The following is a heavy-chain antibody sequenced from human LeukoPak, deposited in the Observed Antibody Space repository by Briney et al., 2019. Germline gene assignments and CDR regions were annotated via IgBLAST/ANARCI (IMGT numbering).Heavy chain of an antibody. CDR1: GYTFINYG. J-gene: IGHJ3*02. V-gene: IGHV1-69*13. D-gene: IGHD3-10*01. CDR3: AVHLTAAHYGSGSYYSSPGAFDI. CDR2: IIPIFGTA. Sequence: ASVKVSCKASGYTFINYGVTWVRQAPGQGLEWMGGIIPIFGTANYAQKFQGRVTITADESTSTAYMELSSLRSEDTAVYYCAVHLTAAHYGSGSYYSSPGAFDIWGQGTMVTVSS.